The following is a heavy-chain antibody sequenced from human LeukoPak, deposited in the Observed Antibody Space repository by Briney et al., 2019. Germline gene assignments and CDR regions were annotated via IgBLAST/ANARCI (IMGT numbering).Heavy chain of an antibody. D-gene: IGHD3-10*01. CDR3: AMRDRGYGLDI. V-gene: IGHV3-23*01. CDR2: INGGGDIM. CDR1: GFSLRAYD. J-gene: IGHJ3*02. Sequence: GGSLRLSCAASGFSLRAYDLIWVRKAPGKGLDWVSIINGGGDIMMYEDSVKGRFTISRDNSKNTFYLQMNSLRVEDTAVYYCAMRDRGYGLDIWGQGTMVTVSS.